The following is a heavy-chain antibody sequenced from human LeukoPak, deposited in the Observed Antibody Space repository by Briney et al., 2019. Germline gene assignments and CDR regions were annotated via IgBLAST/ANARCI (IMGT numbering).Heavy chain of an antibody. Sequence: SETLSLTCTVSGGSISSYYWSWIRQPPGKGLEWIGHIYYSGSTNYNPSLKSRVTISVDTSKNQFSLKLSSVTAADTAVYYCARDPHGDGDWFDPWGQGTLVTVSS. D-gene: IGHD4-17*01. CDR1: GGSISSYY. J-gene: IGHJ5*02. CDR3: ARDPHGDGDWFDP. V-gene: IGHV4-59*01. CDR2: IYYSGST.